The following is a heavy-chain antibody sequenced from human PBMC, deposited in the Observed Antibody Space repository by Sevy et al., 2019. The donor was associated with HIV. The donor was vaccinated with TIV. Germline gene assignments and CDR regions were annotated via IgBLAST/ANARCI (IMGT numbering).Heavy chain of an antibody. CDR3: AKLGLTMIERLGAFDI. D-gene: IGHD3-22*01. CDR1: GFTFSSYG. CDR2: ISYDGSNK. J-gene: IGHJ3*02. V-gene: IGHV3-30*18. Sequence: GGSLRLSCAASGFTFSSYGMHWVRQAPGKGLEWVAVISYDGSNKYYADSVKGRFTISRDNSKNTLYLQMSSLRAEDTAVYYCAKLGLTMIERLGAFDIWGQGTMVTVSS.